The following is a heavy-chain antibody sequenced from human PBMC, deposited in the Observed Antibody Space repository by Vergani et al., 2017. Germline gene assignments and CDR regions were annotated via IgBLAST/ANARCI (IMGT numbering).Heavy chain of an antibody. J-gene: IGHJ6*02. V-gene: IGHV4-59*01. CDR2: IYYSGST. CDR3: ARDRGAAGGPYGMDV. Sequence: QLQLQESGPGLVKPSETLSLTCTVSGGSISSYYWSWIRQPPGKGLEWIGYIYYSGSTNYNPSLKSRVTISVDTSKNQFSLKLSSVTAADTAVYYCARDRGAAGGPYGMDVWGQGTTVTVSS. CDR1: GGSISSYY. D-gene: IGHD6-25*01.